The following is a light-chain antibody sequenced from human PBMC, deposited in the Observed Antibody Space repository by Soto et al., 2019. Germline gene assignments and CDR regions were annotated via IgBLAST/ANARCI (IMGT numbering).Light chain of an antibody. CDR2: GND. J-gene: IGLJ1*01. V-gene: IGLV1-40*01. CDR1: NSSIGAVYD. CDR3: QSYDGSLSGYV. Sequence: QSVLTQPPSVTGSPGQSSSISCTGINSSIGAVYDVHWYQQLPGTAPKLLIYGNDSRPSGVPDRFSGSKSGTSASLAITGLQAEDEADYYCQSYDGSLSGYVFGSGTKVTVL.